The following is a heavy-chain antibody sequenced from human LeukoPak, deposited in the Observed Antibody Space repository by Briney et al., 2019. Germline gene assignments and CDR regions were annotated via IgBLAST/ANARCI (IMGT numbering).Heavy chain of an antibody. CDR2: INSDGSRT. CDR3: ARPETQYSSGLDGFDI. D-gene: IGHD6-19*01. V-gene: IGHV3-74*01. Sequence: GGSLRLSCVASGFTFSAYWMHRVRQAPGKGLVWVSRINSDGSRTTYADSVKGRFTISRDNAKNTLYLQMNSLRTEDTAVYYCARPETQYSSGLDGFDIWGQGTMVTVSS. J-gene: IGHJ3*02. CDR1: GFTFSAYW.